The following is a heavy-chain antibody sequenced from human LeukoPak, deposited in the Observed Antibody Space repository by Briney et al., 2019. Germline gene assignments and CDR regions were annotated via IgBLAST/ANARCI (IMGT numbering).Heavy chain of an antibody. CDR3: ARELHYDILTAYYYYYGMDV. D-gene: IGHD3-9*01. Sequence: GASVKVSCKASGYTFTSYGIRWVRQAPGQGLEWMGRISAYNGNTNYAQKLQGRVTMTTDTSTSTAYMELRSLRSDDTAVYYCARELHYDILTAYYYYYGMDVWGQGTTVTVSS. CDR1: GYTFTSYG. V-gene: IGHV1-18*01. CDR2: ISAYNGNT. J-gene: IGHJ6*02.